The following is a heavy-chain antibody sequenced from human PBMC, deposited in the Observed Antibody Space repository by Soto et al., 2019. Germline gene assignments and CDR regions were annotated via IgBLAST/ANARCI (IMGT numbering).Heavy chain of an antibody. CDR3: ARHGRPGTGGGYCSGGSCSKFDY. Sequence: SETLSLTCTVSGGSISSSSYYWGWIRQPPGKGLEWIGSIYYSGSTYYNPSLKSRVTISVDTSKNQFSLKLSPVTAADTAVYYCARHGRPGTGGGYCSGGSCSKFDYWGQGTLVTVSS. V-gene: IGHV4-39*01. D-gene: IGHD2-15*01. CDR1: GGSISSSSYY. J-gene: IGHJ4*02. CDR2: IYYSGST.